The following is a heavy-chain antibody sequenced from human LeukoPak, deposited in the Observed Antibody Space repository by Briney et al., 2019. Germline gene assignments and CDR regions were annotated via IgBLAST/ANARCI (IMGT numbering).Heavy chain of an antibody. CDR3: ARHASSGYRLHYMDV. Sequence: PSETLSLTCTVSGGSISSYYWSWIRQPPGKGLEWIGYIYYSGSTNYNPSLKSRVTISVDTSKNQFSLKLSSVTAADTAVYYCARHASSGYRLHYMDVWGKGTTVTVSS. V-gene: IGHV4-59*08. J-gene: IGHJ6*03. CDR2: IYYSGST. D-gene: IGHD3-22*01. CDR1: GGSISSYY.